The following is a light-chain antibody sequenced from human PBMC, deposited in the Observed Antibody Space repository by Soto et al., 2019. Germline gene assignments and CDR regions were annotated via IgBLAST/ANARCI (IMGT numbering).Light chain of an antibody. Sequence: QSALTQPASVSGSPGQSITISCTGTSSVVGGYNYVSWYQQHPGKAPKLLIYDVRSRPSGVSNRFSGSKSGNTASLTISGLQAEDEADYYCSSLTSSTTYVFGTGTKVTVL. CDR2: DVR. CDR1: SSVVGGYNY. CDR3: SSLTSSTTYV. V-gene: IGLV2-14*03. J-gene: IGLJ1*01.